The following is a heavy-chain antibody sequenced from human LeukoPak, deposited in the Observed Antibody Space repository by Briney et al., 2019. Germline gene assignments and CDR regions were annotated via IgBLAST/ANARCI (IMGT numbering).Heavy chain of an antibody. CDR3: ARHRISVSGPGCAFDI. CDR2: IYYSGST. D-gene: IGHD6-19*01. V-gene: IGHV4-59*08. J-gene: IGHJ3*02. CDR1: GGSINGYY. Sequence: SETPSLTCTVSGGSINGYYWSWIRQPPGKGPEWIGYIYYSGSTIYNPSLKSRITISVDTSKNQYSLKLSSVTAAETAVYYCARHRISVSGPGCAFDIWGQGTMVTVSS.